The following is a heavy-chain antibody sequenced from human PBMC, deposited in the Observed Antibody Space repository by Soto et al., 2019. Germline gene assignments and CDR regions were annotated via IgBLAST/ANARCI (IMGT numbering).Heavy chain of an antibody. J-gene: IGHJ4*02. Sequence: QVQLVQSGAEVKKPGSSVRVSCKASGGTFSNSAISWVRQAPGQGLEWLGGIIPIYHTTHYAQKFQGRVTITADESTSTAYMELSSLTSEDTAVYFCARGSAGVLYVFDSWGQGTLVTVSS. CDR3: ARGSAGVLYVFDS. CDR1: GGTFSNSA. V-gene: IGHV1-69*01. CDR2: IIPIYHTT. D-gene: IGHD6-25*01.